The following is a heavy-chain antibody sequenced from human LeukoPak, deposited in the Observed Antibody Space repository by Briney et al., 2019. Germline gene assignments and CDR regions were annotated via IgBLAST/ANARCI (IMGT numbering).Heavy chain of an antibody. CDR2: IIPIFGTA. J-gene: IGHJ4*02. CDR1: GYTFTSYY. Sequence: SVKVSCKASGYTFTSYYMHWVRQAPGQGLEWMGRIIPIFGTANYAQKFQGRVTITTDESTSTAYMELSSLRSEDTAVYYCARTTYYYDSSGYYFFDYWGQGTLVIVSS. V-gene: IGHV1-69*05. CDR3: ARTTYYYDSSGYYFFDY. D-gene: IGHD3-22*01.